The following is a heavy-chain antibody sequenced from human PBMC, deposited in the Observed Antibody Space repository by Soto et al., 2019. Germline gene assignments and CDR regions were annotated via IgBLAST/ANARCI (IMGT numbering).Heavy chain of an antibody. J-gene: IGHJ4*02. D-gene: IGHD1-26*01. CDR3: ATSASSDH. Sequence: PGVSLRLSCVASGFLFDTYGMHWVRQTPGKGLEWVAIISYDGSHKEYADSVKGRFAISRDNSENTLYLQMNNLGVEDTALYYCATSASSDHWGQGTQVTVSS. V-gene: IGHV3-30*03. CDR2: ISYDGSHK. CDR1: GFLFDTYG.